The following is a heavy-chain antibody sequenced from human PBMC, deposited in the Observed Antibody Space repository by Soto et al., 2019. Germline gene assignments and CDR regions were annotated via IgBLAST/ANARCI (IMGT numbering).Heavy chain of an antibody. CDR3: GAYAISISYYYFGMYV. CDR1: GGTFSSYA. D-gene: IGHD2-8*01. V-gene: IGHV1-69*01. J-gene: IGHJ6*02. CDR2: IIPIFGTA. Sequence: QVQLVQSGAEVKKPGSSVKVSCKASGGTFSSYAISWVRQAPGQGLEWMGGIIPIFGTANYAQKFQGRVTITADESTSTADMELSSLRSEDTAVYYCGAYAISISYYYFGMYVWGQGTTVTESS.